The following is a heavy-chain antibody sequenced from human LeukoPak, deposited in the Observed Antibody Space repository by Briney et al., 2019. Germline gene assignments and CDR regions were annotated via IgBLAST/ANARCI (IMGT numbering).Heavy chain of an antibody. J-gene: IGHJ6*03. Sequence: SVKVSCKASGGTFSSYAISWVRQAPGQGLEWMGGIIPIFGTANYAQKFQGRVTITADKSTSTAYMELSSLRSEDTAVYYCAQTMYSSSSSYYYMDVWGKGTTVTVSS. CDR3: AQTMYSSSSSYYYMDV. V-gene: IGHV1-69*06. CDR2: IIPIFGTA. D-gene: IGHD6-6*01. CDR1: GGTFSSYA.